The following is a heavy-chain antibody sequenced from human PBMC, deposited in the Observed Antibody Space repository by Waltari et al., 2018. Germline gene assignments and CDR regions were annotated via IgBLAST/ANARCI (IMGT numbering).Heavy chain of an antibody. CDR1: GFNVRTHF. J-gene: IGHJ4*02. V-gene: IGHV3-53*01. D-gene: IGHD3-22*01. CDR3: ASDGDDYHDSNIYYPFAY. Sequence: EVRLVESGGGLIQPGGSLRLSCAASGFNVRTHFLNWVRRAPGKVLGLVRRFPSGVDTNYTDSVGVRYAMSRDNSKNTVFLQMSGLRGEDAALYYCASDGDDYHDSNIYYPFAYWGQGTLVSVSS. CDR2: FPSGVDT.